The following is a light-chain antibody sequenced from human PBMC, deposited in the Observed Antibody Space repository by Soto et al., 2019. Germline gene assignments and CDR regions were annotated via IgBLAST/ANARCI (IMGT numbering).Light chain of an antibody. CDR2: GAS. CDR1: QSVIST. V-gene: IGKV3-15*01. Sequence: EIVMTQSPATLSVSPGERATLSCRASQSVISTLAWYQQKPGQAPRLLIYGASTRATGIPARFSGSGSGTEFTLTISSLQSEDFAVYYCQQRSSWPPIFGGGTKVDIK. CDR3: QQRSSWPPI. J-gene: IGKJ4*01.